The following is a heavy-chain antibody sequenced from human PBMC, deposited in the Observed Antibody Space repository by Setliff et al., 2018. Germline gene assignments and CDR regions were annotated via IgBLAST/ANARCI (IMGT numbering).Heavy chain of an antibody. Sequence: PGGSLRLSCAASGFTFSTYWMTWVRQAPGKGLECVANIKKDGSETHYADSVKGRFTISRDNAKNTLFLQMKSLRAEDTAVYYCARDRDGHFQLWGRGTLVTVSS. CDR1: GFTFSTYW. CDR3: ARDRDGHFQL. CDR2: IKKDGSET. V-gene: IGHV3-7*01. J-gene: IGHJ1*01.